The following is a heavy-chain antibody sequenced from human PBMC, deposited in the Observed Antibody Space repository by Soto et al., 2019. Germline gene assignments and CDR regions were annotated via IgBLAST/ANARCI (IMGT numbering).Heavy chain of an antibody. CDR2: IYYSGST. J-gene: IGHJ4*02. V-gene: IGHV4-31*03. D-gene: IGHD4-4*01. CDR3: ARDRGSNYAFDY. CDR1: GGSISSGGYS. Sequence: PSETLSLTCTVSGGSISSGGYSWSWIRQHPGKGLEWIGYIYYSGSTYYNPSLKSRVTISVDTSKNQFSLKLSSVTAADTAVYYCARDRGSNYAFDYWGQGTLVTVSS.